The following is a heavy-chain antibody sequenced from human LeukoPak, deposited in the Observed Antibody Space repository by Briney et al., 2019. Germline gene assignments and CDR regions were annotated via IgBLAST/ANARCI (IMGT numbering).Heavy chain of an antibody. CDR3: ARAVPGSYWFDP. D-gene: IGHD5-12*01. CDR2: ISSSSSYI. J-gene: IGHJ5*02. CDR1: GFTFSSYS. V-gene: IGHV3-21*01. Sequence: GGSLRLSCAASGFTFSSYSMNWVRQAPGKGLEWVSSISSSSSYIYYADSVKGRFTISRDNAKNSLYLQMNSLRAEDTAVYYCARAVPGSYWFDPWGQGTLVTVSS.